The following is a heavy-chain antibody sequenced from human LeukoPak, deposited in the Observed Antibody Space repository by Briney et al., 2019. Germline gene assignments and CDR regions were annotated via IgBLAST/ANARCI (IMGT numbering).Heavy chain of an antibody. D-gene: IGHD1-26*01. CDR2: IYPGDSDT. J-gene: IGHJ4*02. Sequence: GESLKISCKTSGYNFTTFWIGWVRQMPGKGLEWMGIIYPGDSDTRYSPSFQGQVTISADKSISTAYLQWSSLKASDTAMYYCARRRGSYLLFDYWGQGTLVTVSS. CDR1: GYNFTTFW. CDR3: ARRRGSYLLFDY. V-gene: IGHV5-51*01.